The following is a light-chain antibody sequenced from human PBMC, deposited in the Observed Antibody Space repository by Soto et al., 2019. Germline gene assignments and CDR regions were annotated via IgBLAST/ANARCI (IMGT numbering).Light chain of an antibody. CDR1: QDISNY. CDR2: DAS. CDR3: QQSYSTPWT. V-gene: IGKV1-33*01. Sequence: DLQITQSPSSLSASVGDRVTITCQASQDISNYLNWYQQKPGKAPKLLIYDASNLETGVPSRFSGSGSGTDFTFTISSLQPEDIATYYCQQSYSTPWTFGQGTKVDIK. J-gene: IGKJ1*01.